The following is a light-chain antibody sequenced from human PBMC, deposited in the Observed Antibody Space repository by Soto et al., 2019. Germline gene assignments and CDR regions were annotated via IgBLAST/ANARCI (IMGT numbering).Light chain of an antibody. CDR2: DAS. Sequence: DIQMTQSPSTLSGSVGDRVTITCRASQTISSWLAWYQQKPGKAPKLLIYDASTLDSGVPSRFSGSGSETDFTLTISGLQPDDFATYYCQQYTTFSRAFGQGTTVDI. V-gene: IGKV1-5*01. CDR3: QQYTTFSRA. CDR1: QTISSW. J-gene: IGKJ1*01.